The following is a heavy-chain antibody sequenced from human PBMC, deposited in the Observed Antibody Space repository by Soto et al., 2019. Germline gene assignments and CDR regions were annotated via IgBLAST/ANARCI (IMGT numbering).Heavy chain of an antibody. CDR1: GFTFNSYG. CDR2: IEYNAKNR. V-gene: IGHV3-33*05. J-gene: IGHJ6*04. D-gene: IGHD3-22*01. Sequence: QVQLVESGGGVVQPGTSLRLSCTASGFTFNSYGIHWVRQAPGKGLEWLAIIEYNAKNRFYADSVKGPFSISRDNSRNTVYMQVNDLRAEYTAAYYCARERADYSSGTRCVHYYGLDVWGEGTTVIVSS. CDR3: ARERADYSSGTRCVHYYGLDV.